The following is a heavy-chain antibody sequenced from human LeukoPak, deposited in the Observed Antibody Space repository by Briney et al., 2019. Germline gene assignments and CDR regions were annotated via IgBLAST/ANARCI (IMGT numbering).Heavy chain of an antibody. CDR1: GYTFTGYY. CDR3: ARACSSTSCLRFDP. D-gene: IGHD2-2*01. CDR2: INPNSGGT. V-gene: IGHV1-2*02. Sequence: GASVKVSCKASGYTFTGYYMYWVRQAPGQGLEWMGWINPNSGGTNYAQKFQGRVTMTRDTSISTAYMELSRLRSDDTAVYYCARACSSTSCLRFDPWGQGTLVTVSS. J-gene: IGHJ5*02.